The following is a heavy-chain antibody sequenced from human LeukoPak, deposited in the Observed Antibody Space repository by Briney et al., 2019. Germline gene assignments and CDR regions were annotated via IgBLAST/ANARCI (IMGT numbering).Heavy chain of an antibody. CDR1: GFTFSSYA. D-gene: IGHD4-17*01. CDR3: AKDPRRSGATVTTLFLDY. V-gene: IGHV3-30-3*01. CDR2: ISYDGSNK. J-gene: IGHJ4*02. Sequence: GGSLRLSCAASGFTFSSYAMHWVRQAPGKGLEWVAVISYDGSNKYYADSVKGRFTISRDNSKNTLYLQMNSLRAEDTAVYYCAKDPRRSGATVTTLFLDYWGQGTLVTVSS.